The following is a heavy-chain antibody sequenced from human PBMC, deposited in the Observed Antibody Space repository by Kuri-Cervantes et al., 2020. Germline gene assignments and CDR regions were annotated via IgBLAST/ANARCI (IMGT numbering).Heavy chain of an antibody. CDR1: GYTFTGYY. Sequence: ASVKVSCKASGYTFTGYYMHWVRQAPGQGLEWMGWINPNSGGTNYAQKFQGRVTMTTDTSTSTAYMELRSLRSDDTAVYYCARGTGVSAFDYWGQGTLVTVS. CDR3: ARGTGVSAFDY. CDR2: INPNSGGT. J-gene: IGHJ4*02. D-gene: IGHD6-13*01. V-gene: IGHV1-2*02.